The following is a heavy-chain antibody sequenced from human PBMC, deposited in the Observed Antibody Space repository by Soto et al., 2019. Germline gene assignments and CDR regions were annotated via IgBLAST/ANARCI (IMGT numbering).Heavy chain of an antibody. CDR2: IIPIFGTA. D-gene: IGHD1-26*01. CDR3: ARDNSGSYQPHDAFDI. Sequence: QVPLVQSGAEVKKPGSSVKVSCKASGGTFSSYAISWVRQAPGQGLEWMGGIIPIFGTANYAQKFQGRVTITADESTSTAYMELSSLRSEDTAVYYCARDNSGSYQPHDAFDIWGQGTMVTVSS. J-gene: IGHJ3*02. CDR1: GGTFSSYA. V-gene: IGHV1-69*01.